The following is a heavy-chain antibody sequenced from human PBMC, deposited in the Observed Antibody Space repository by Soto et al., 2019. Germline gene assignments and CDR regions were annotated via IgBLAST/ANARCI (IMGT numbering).Heavy chain of an antibody. D-gene: IGHD3-3*01. V-gene: IGHV4-39*01. CDR2: IYYSGST. CDR3: TGRLGYYTRYTYYYGMDV. Sequence: ETLSLTCTVSGGSISSSSYYWGWIRQPPGKGLEWIGSIYYSGSTYYNPSLKSRVTISVDASKNQFSLKLSSVTAEDTAVYYCTGRLGYYTRYTYYYGMDVWGQGTTVTVSS. J-gene: IGHJ6*02. CDR1: GGSISSSSYY.